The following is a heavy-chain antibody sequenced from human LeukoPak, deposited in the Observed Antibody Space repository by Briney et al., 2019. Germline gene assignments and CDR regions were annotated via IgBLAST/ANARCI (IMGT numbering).Heavy chain of an antibody. Sequence: SETLSLTCTVSGYSISSGYNWGWIRPPPGKGLEWIGIIYHSGNTYYNPSLKSRVTMTRDTSTSTVYMELNSLRSDDTAVYHCARALPHVRSGYYYYYMDVWGKGTTVTISS. CDR2: IYHSGNT. CDR1: GYSISSGYN. V-gene: IGHV4-38-2*02. CDR3: ARALPHVRSGYYYYYMDV. J-gene: IGHJ6*03. D-gene: IGHD6-25*01.